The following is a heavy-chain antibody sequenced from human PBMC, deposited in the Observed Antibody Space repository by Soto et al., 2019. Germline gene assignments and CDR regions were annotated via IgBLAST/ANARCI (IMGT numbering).Heavy chain of an antibody. V-gene: IGHV1-69*08. D-gene: IGHD1-26*01. CDR1: GGTFSSYT. J-gene: IGHJ4*02. CDR3: ARDPYSGSSPYY. Sequence: QVQLVQSGAEVKKTGSSVKVSCKASGGTFSSYTISWVRQAPGQGLEWTGRIIPILGIANYAQKFHGRVTITADKSTSTAYMELSSLRSEDTAVYYCARDPYSGSSPYYWGQGHLVTVSS. CDR2: IIPILGIA.